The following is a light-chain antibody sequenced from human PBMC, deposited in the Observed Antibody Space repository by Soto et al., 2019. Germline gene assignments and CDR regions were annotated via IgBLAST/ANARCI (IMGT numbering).Light chain of an antibody. CDR1: PGISSY. V-gene: IGKV1-9*01. CDR3: QQLNSYPLT. CDR2: AAS. J-gene: IGKJ4*01. Sequence: IQLTQSPSSLSASVGDRVTITCRASPGISSYLAWYQQKPGKAPKLLIYAASTLQSGVPSRFSGSGSGTGFTLTISSLQPEDFATYFCQQLNSYPLTFGGGTKVEIK.